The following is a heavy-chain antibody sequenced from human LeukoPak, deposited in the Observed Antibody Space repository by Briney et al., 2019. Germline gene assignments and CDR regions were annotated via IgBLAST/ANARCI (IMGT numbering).Heavy chain of an antibody. CDR2: FDPEDGET. V-gene: IGHV1-24*01. CDR3: ATGGWGYCSGGSCYFSHRWFDP. D-gene: IGHD2-15*01. CDR1: GYTLTELS. Sequence: ASVKVSCKVSGYTLTELSMHWVRQAPGKGLEWMGGFDPEDGETIYAQKFQGRVTMTEDTPTDTAYMELSSLRSEDTAVYYCATGGWGYCSGGSCYFSHRWFDPWGQGTLVTVSS. J-gene: IGHJ5*02.